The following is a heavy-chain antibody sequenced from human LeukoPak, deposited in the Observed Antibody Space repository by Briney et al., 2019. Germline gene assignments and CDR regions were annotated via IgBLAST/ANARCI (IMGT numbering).Heavy chain of an antibody. CDR1: GFTFSSYA. Sequence: GGSLRLSCAASGFTFSSYAMSWVRQAPGKGLEWVSAISGSGGSTYYADSVKGRFTISRDNSKNTLYLQMNSLRAEDTAVYYCAKDQTSSSWYETAFDYWGQGTLVTVSS. J-gene: IGHJ4*02. V-gene: IGHV3-23*01. CDR3: AKDQTSSSWYETAFDY. D-gene: IGHD6-13*01. CDR2: ISGSGGST.